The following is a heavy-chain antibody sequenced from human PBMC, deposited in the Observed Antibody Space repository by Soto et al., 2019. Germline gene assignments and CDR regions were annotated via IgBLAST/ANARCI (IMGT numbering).Heavy chain of an antibody. CDR2: ISSSGSTI. D-gene: IGHD5-12*01. CDR3: ARELETDSGPEFDY. V-gene: IGHV3-11*01. Sequence: GGSLRLSCAASGFTFSDYYMSWIRQAPGKGLEWVSYISSSGSTIYYADSVKGRFTISRDNTKNSLYLQMNSLRAEDTAVYYCARELETDSGPEFDYWGQGTLVTVSS. J-gene: IGHJ4*02. CDR1: GFTFSDYY.